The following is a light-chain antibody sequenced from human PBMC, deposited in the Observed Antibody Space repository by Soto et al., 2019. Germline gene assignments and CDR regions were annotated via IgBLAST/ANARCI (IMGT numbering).Light chain of an antibody. CDR1: QSISSY. V-gene: IGKV1-39*01. Sequence: DIQMTQSPSSLSASVGDRVTITCRASQSISSYLNWYQQKPGKAPKLLIYAASSLQSGVPSRFSGSGSGTDFTLTISSLQPEDFATYYCQHYNSYSEACGQGTKVDIK. J-gene: IGKJ1*01. CDR2: AAS. CDR3: QHYNSYSEA.